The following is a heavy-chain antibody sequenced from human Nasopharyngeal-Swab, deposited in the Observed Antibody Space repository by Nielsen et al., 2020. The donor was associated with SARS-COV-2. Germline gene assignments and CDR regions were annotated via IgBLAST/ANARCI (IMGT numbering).Heavy chain of an antibody. CDR3: ARERGRGGSWNYYYYYMDV. CDR2: IYYSGST. J-gene: IGHJ6*03. D-gene: IGHD3-10*01. CDR1: GGSISSSSYY. Sequence: SETLSLTCTVSGGSISSSSYYWGWIRQPPGKGLEWIGSIYYSGSTYYNPSLKSRVTISVDTSKSQFSLKLSSVTAADTAVYYCARERGRGGSWNYYYYYMDVWGKGTTVTVSS. V-gene: IGHV4-39*07.